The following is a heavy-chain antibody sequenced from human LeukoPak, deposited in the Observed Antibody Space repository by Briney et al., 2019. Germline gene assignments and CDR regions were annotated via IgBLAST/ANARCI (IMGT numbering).Heavy chain of an antibody. V-gene: IGHV3-48*01. CDR1: GFTFSTYS. J-gene: IGHJ6*02. CDR3: ARVYYHGKDV. Sequence: GGSLRLSCSASGFTFSTYSMNWVRQAPGKGLEWVSYITSSSNTIYYADSVKGRFTISRDNAKNSLYLQMNSLRAEDTAVYYCARVYYHGKDVWGQGTTVTVSS. CDR2: ITSSSNTI.